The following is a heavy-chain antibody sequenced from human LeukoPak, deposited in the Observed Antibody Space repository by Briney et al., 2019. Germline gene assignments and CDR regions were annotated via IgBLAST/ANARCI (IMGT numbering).Heavy chain of an antibody. CDR3: ARDLIVGATREGERYFQH. Sequence: GASVKVSCKASGYTFTSYDINWVRQATGQGLEWMGWMNPNSGNTGYAQKFQGRVTMTKNTSISTAYMELSSLRSEDTAVYYCARDLIVGATREGERYFQHWGQGTLVTVSS. V-gene: IGHV1-8*01. J-gene: IGHJ1*01. CDR2: MNPNSGNT. D-gene: IGHD1-26*01. CDR1: GYTFTSYD.